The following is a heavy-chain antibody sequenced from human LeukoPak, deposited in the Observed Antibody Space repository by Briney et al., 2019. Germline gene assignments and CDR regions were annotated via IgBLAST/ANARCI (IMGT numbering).Heavy chain of an antibody. Sequence: ASVKVSCKASGYTFTSYDINWVRQAPGQGLEWMGWMNPNSGNTGYAQKFQGRVTMTRNTSISTAYMELSGLRSEDTAVYYCARSAYDFWSGYSEPAGFDYWGQGTLVTVSS. V-gene: IGHV1-8*01. CDR1: GYTFTSYD. CDR2: MNPNSGNT. D-gene: IGHD3-3*01. CDR3: ARSAYDFWSGYSEPAGFDY. J-gene: IGHJ4*02.